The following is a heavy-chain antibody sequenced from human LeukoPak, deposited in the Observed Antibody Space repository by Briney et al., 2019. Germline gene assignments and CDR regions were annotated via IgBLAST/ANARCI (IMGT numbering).Heavy chain of an antibody. CDR1: GVSFSNYA. Sequence: SVKVSCKASGVSFSNYAISWVRQAPGQGLEWMGRIGPLVGMANYAQKFQGRVTITADKSTSTAYMELSSLRSEDTALYYCARDPPYGGYSLGYYYGLDVWGQGTTVTVSS. CDR2: IGPLVGMA. V-gene: IGHV1-69*04. D-gene: IGHD5-12*01. CDR3: ARDPPYGGYSLGYYYGLDV. J-gene: IGHJ6*02.